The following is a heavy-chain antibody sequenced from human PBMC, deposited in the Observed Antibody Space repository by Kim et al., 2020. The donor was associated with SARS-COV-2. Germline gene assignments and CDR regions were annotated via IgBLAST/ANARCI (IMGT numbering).Heavy chain of an antibody. Sequence: SLKSRVTISVDTSKSQFSLKLSSVTAADTAVYYCARIYYDILTGYYYFDYWGQGTLVTVSS. J-gene: IGHJ4*02. D-gene: IGHD3-9*01. V-gene: IGHV4-34*01. CDR3: ARIYYDILTGYYYFDY.